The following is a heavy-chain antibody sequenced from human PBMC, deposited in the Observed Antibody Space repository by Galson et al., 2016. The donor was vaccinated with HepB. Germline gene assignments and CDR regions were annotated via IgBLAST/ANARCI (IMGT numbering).Heavy chain of an antibody. CDR2: FDPEDGET. J-gene: IGHJ1*01. CDR1: GYTLTEAS. CDR3: ATARRGEILLQYLQH. V-gene: IGHV1-24*01. D-gene: IGHD3-10*01. Sequence: SVKVSCKVSGYTLTEASMHWVRQTPGKGLEWLGGFDPEDGETIYAQNFQGRVTMTEDTSTDTAYMELSSLRSEDTAVYYCATARRGEILLQYLQHWGQGTLVTVSS.